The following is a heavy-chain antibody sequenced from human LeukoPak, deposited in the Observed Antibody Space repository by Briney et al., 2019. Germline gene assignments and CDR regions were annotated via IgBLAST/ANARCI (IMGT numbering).Heavy chain of an antibody. J-gene: IGHJ4*02. CDR1: GFTFSSYA. CDR2: ISGSGGST. D-gene: IGHD3-22*01. CDR3: AKVPRLRSSGCIDY. Sequence: PPGGSLRLSCAASGFTFSSYAMSWVRQAPGKGLEWVSAISGSGGSTYYADSVKGRFTISRDNSKNTLYLQMNSLRAEDTAVYYCAKVPRLRSSGCIDYWGQGTLVTVSS. V-gene: IGHV3-23*01.